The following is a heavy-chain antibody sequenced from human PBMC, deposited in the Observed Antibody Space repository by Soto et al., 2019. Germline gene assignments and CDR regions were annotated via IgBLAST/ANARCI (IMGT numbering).Heavy chain of an antibody. Sequence: GGSLRLSCAASGFTFSSYEMKWVLQAPGKGLEWVSYISSIGSTIYYADCVKGRFTISRDNAKNSLYLQMKSLRAEDTAVYYCARVTGQQLALGFDPWGQGTLVTVSS. CDR3: ARVTGQQLALGFDP. V-gene: IGHV3-48*03. CDR2: ISSIGSTI. CDR1: GFTFSSYE. D-gene: IGHD6-13*01. J-gene: IGHJ5*02.